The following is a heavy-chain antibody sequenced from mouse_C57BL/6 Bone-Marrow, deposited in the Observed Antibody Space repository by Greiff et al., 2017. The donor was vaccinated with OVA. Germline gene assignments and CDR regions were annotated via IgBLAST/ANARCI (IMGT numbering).Heavy chain of an antibody. CDR3: TRDIFYYAMDY. J-gene: IGHJ4*01. CDR1: GFTFSSYA. Sequence: EVNLVESGEGLVKPGGSLKLSCAASGFTFSSYAMSWVRQTPEKRLEWVAYISSGGDYIYYADTVKGRFTISRDNARNTLYLQMSSLKSEDTAMYYCTRDIFYYAMDYWGQGTSVTVSS. V-gene: IGHV5-9-1*02. CDR2: ISSGGDYI.